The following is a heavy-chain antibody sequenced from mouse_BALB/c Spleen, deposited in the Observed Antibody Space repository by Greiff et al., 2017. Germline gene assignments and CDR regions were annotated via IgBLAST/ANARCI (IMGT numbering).Heavy chain of an antibody. CDR2: ISYSGST. Sequence: VQLKESGPGLVKPSQSLSLTCTVTGYSITSDYAWNWIRQFPGNKLEWMGYISYSGSTSYNPSLKSRISITRDTSKNQFFLQLNSVTTEDTATYYCARGYYGSSYVGAMDYWGQGTSVTVSS. V-gene: IGHV3-2*02. CDR1: GYSITSDYA. J-gene: IGHJ4*01. D-gene: IGHD1-1*01. CDR3: ARGYYGSSYVGAMDY.